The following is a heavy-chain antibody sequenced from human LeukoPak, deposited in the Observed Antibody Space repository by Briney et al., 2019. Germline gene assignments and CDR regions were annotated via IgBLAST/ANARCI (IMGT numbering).Heavy chain of an antibody. Sequence: SAKVSCKASGGTFSSYAISWVRQAPEQGLEWMGRIIPILGIANYAQKFQGRVTITADKSTSTAYMELSSLRSEDTAVYYCARGDSSGYCDYWGQGTLVTVSS. D-gene: IGHD3-22*01. V-gene: IGHV1-69*04. CDR3: ARGDSSGYCDY. CDR1: GGTFSSYA. CDR2: IIPILGIA. J-gene: IGHJ4*02.